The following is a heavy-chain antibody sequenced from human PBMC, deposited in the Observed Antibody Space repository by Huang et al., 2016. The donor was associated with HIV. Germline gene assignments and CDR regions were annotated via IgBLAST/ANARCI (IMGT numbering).Heavy chain of an antibody. CDR2: ISYDGSNK. V-gene: IGHV3-30-3*01. J-gene: IGHJ6*03. Sequence: QVQLVESGGGVVQPGRSLRLSCSASRFTFGNYAMHWVRQAPGKGREWVAVISYDGSNKYYADSVKGRFTISRYNSKNTLYPQMNSLRAEDTAVYYCARDLWLRDLYYYYYMDVWGKGTTVTVSS. CDR1: RFTFGNYA. D-gene: IGHD5-12*01. CDR3: ARDLWLRDLYYYYYMDV.